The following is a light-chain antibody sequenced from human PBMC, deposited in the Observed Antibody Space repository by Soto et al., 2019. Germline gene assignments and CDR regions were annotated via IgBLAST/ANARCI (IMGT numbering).Light chain of an antibody. Sequence: EIVMTQSPATLSVSPGERATLSCRASQSVSSNLAWYQQKPGQAPRLLIYGASTRATGIPARFSGSGSGTDFTLTISSLQYEDFAVYYCQQDNTWPRTFGQGTKVEIK. CDR3: QQDNTWPRT. CDR2: GAS. J-gene: IGKJ1*01. CDR1: QSVSSN. V-gene: IGKV3-15*01.